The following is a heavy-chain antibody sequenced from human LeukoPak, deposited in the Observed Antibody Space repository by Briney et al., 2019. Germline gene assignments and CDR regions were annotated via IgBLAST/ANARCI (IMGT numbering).Heavy chain of an antibody. CDR2: INHSGST. CDR3: ARGIHYDSSGYYYFDY. J-gene: IGHJ4*02. D-gene: IGHD3-22*01. V-gene: IGHV4-34*01. Sequence: SETLSLTCAVYGGSFSGYYWSWIRQPPGKGLEWIGEINHSGSTNYNPSLKSRVTISVDTSKNQFSLKLSSVTAADTAVYYCARGIHYDSSGYYYFDYWGQGTLVTVSS. CDR1: GGSFSGYY.